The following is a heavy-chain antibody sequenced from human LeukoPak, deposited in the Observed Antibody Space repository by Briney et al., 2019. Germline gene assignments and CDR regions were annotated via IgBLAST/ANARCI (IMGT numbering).Heavy chain of an antibody. CDR2: INHSGST. J-gene: IGHJ4*02. CDR3: ARGGGSSGYYTDY. V-gene: IGHV4-34*01. D-gene: IGHD3-22*01. CDR1: GGSFSGYY. Sequence: SETLSLTCAVYGGSFSGYYWSWIRQPLGKGLEWIGEINHSGSTNYNPSLKSRVTISVDTSKNQFSLKLSSVTAADTAVYYCARGGGSSGYYTDYWGQGTLVTVSS.